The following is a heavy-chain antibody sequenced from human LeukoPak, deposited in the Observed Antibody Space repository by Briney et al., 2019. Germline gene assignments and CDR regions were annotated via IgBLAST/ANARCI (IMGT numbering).Heavy chain of an antibody. CDR3: ARDSDALRFLEWLSPDY. V-gene: IGHV3-30-3*01. Sequence: GGSLRLSCAASGFTFSSYAMHWVRQAPGKGLEWVAVISYDGSNKYYADSVKGRFTISRDNSKNTLYLQMNSLRAEDPAVYYCARDSDALRFLEWLSPDYWGQGTLVTVSS. CDR2: ISYDGSNK. CDR1: GFTFSSYA. J-gene: IGHJ4*02. D-gene: IGHD3-3*01.